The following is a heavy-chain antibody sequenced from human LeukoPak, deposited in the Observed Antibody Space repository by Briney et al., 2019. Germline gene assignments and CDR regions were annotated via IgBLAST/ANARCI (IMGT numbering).Heavy chain of an antibody. CDR3: IRGGPSTWS. Sequence: PGGSLRLSCAASGFTFSSYGMHWVRQAPGKGLEWVAFIRYDGSNKYYADSVKGRFTFSRDDATNMVFLQMNSLRPEDTAIYYCIRGGPSTWSWGQGTLVTVSS. J-gene: IGHJ5*02. V-gene: IGHV3-30*02. D-gene: IGHD2-15*01. CDR1: GFTFSSYG. CDR2: IRYDGSNK.